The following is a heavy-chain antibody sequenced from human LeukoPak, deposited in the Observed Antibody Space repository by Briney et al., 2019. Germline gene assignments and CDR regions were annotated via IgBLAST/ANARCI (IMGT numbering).Heavy chain of an antibody. Sequence: PGGSLRLSCAASGFIFNNYAMSWVRQAPRKGLEWVSTVGGGGDSTYYADSVKGRFTISRDNSKNTLYLQMDSLRAEDTAVYYCVKDRPTNWNNDPHYYGLDVWGHGTTVTVSS. CDR2: VGGGGDST. D-gene: IGHD1/OR15-1a*01. CDR1: GFIFNNYA. V-gene: IGHV3-23*01. CDR3: VKDRPTNWNNDPHYYGLDV. J-gene: IGHJ6*02.